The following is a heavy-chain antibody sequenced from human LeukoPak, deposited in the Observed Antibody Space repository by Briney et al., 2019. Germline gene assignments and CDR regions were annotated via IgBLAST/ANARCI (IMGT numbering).Heavy chain of an antibody. CDR2: IIPILGIA. J-gene: IGHJ6*01. V-gene: IGHV1-69*10. D-gene: IGHD2-15*01. CDR3: ARERLVAARYYYYGMDF. CDR1: GGTLSTYA. Sequence: SVKVSCKASGGTLSTYAISWVRQAPGQGLEWMGGIIPILGIANYAQKFQGRVTITADKSTSTAYMELSSLRSEDTAVYYCARERLVAARYYYYGMDFWGQGTTVTVSS.